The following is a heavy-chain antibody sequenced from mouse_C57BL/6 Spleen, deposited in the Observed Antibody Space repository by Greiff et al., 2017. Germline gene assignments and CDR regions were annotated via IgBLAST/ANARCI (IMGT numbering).Heavy chain of an antibody. Sequence: QVQLLQSGAELARPGASVKMSCKASGYTFTSYTMHWVKQRPGQGLEWIGYINPSSGYTKYNQKFKDKATLTADKSTSTAYMQLSSLTSEDSAVYYSARKWFDYWGQGTTLTVSS. J-gene: IGHJ2*01. V-gene: IGHV1-4*01. CDR2: INPSSGYT. CDR3: ARKWFDY. CDR1: GYTFTSYT. D-gene: IGHD1-3*01.